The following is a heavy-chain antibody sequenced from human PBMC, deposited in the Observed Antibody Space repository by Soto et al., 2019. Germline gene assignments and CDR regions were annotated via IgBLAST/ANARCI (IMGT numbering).Heavy chain of an antibody. Sequence: ASVKVSCKASGYTFTGYAMHLVRQAPGQRLEWMGWINAGNGNTKYSQKFQGRVTITRDTSASTAYMELSSLRSEDTAVYYCARAAAVAADFDYWGQGTLVTLSS. D-gene: IGHD6-19*01. CDR2: INAGNGNT. CDR1: GYTFTGYA. CDR3: ARAAAVAADFDY. V-gene: IGHV1-3*01. J-gene: IGHJ4*02.